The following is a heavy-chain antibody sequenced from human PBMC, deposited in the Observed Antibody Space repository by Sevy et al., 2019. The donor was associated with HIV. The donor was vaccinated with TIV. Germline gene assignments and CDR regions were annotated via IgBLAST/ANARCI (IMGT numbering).Heavy chain of an antibody. D-gene: IGHD1-26*01. J-gene: IGHJ3*02. CDR3: ERSGQWESGVTGDAFDI. V-gene: IGHV4-59*01. CDR2: IYYSGST. CDR1: GGSISGYY. Sequence: SETLSLTCTVSGGSISGYYWSWIRQPPGKGLEWIGYIYYSGSTNYNPSLKSRVTISVDTSKNQFSLKLSSVTAADTAVYYCERSGQWESGVTGDAFDIWGQGTMVTVSS.